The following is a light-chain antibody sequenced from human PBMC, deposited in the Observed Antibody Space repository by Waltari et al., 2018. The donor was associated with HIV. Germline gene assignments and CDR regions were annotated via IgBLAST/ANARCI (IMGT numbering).Light chain of an antibody. CDR1: QRVSSSY. J-gene: IGKJ2*02. CDR2: GAS. V-gene: IGKV3-20*01. Sequence: EIVLTQSPGTLSLSPGERATHSCRASQRVSSSYLAWYQQKPGQAPRLLISGASSRATGIPDRFSGSGAGTDFTLTISRLEPEDFAVYYCQQYGNSPRTFGQGTKLEIK. CDR3: QQYGNSPRT.